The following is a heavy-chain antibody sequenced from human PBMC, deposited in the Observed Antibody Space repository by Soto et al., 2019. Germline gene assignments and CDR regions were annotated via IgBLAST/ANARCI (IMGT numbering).Heavy chain of an antibody. D-gene: IGHD3-10*01. J-gene: IGHJ4*03. CDR1: GFTFSSFG. Sequence: GGSLRLSCAVSGFTFSSFGMNWVRQAPGKGLEWISYITSDSSTRHYADFVKGRFTISRDNAKNSLYLQMNSLRDEDTAVYFCARDPDGIIDFDYWGQGTTVTVSS. V-gene: IGHV3-48*02. CDR2: ITSDSSTR. CDR3: ARDPDGIIDFDY.